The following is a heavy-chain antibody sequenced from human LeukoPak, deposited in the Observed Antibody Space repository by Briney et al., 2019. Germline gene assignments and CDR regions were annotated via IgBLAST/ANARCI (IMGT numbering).Heavy chain of an antibody. CDR2: IKPDGSDK. Sequence: GGSLRLSCVGSGFTFSYWVNWVRQSPGKGLEWVANIKPDGSDKYYVDSARGRFTVSRDNAKSSAFLQMNSLRAEDTAIYYCATISAQTFDIWGQGTLVSVSS. CDR3: ATISAQTFDI. J-gene: IGHJ3*02. V-gene: IGHV3-7*01. D-gene: IGHD5-24*01. CDR1: GFTFSYW.